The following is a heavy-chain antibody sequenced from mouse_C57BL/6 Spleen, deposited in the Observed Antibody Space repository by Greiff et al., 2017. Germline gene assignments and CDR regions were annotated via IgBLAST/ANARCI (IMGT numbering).Heavy chain of an antibody. V-gene: IGHV1-55*01. D-gene: IGHD1-1*01. CDR1: GYTFTSYW. J-gene: IGHJ2*01. CDR3: ARSIYYGSSYLYYFDY. CDR2: IYPGSGST. Sequence: QVQLQQSGAELVKPGASVTMSCKASGYTFTSYWITWVKQRPGQGLEWIGDIYPGSGSTNYNEKFKRKATLTVDTSSITAYMQLSSLTSEDSAVYYCARSIYYGSSYLYYFDYWGQGTPLTVSS.